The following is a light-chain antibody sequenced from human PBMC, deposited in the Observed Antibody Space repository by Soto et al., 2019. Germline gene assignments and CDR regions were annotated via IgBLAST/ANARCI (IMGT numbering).Light chain of an antibody. Sequence: EILFTQSPGTLSLSPGERATLTCRASQSVSSSYLAWYQQKPRQAPRLLIYGASSRATGIPDRFSGSGSGTDFTLTISRLEPEDFAVYYCQQYGSSYFWTFGQGTKVDI. CDR3: QQYGSSYFWT. CDR1: QSVSSSY. CDR2: GAS. J-gene: IGKJ1*01. V-gene: IGKV3-20*01.